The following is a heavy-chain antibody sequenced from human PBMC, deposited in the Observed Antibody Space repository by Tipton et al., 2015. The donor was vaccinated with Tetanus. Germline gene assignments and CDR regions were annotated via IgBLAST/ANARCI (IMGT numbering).Heavy chain of an antibody. J-gene: IGHJ4*02. V-gene: IGHV4-34*01. CDR2: INHRGGT. CDR1: GGSLSDYY. CDR3: ARGLPREPWYFDY. Sequence: TLSLTCAVSGGSLSDYYWSWIRQSPGKGLEWIGEINHRGGTSYNPSPKSRATISVDTSKNQFSLNLTSVTAADTAVYYCARGLPREPWYFDYWGQGMQVTVSS. D-gene: IGHD5-18*01.